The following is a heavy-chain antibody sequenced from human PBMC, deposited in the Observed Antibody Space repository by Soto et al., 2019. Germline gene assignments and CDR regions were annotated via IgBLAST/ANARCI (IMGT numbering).Heavy chain of an antibody. CDR1: GYGFTTYG. V-gene: IGHV1-18*01. CDR3: AGGRYGDY. CDR2: ISAHNGNT. Sequence: QVHLVQSGAEVKKPGASVKVSCKGSGYGFTTYGITWVRQAPGQGLEWMAWISAHNGNTNYAQKLQGRVTVTRDTSTSTAYMELRSLRSVDRAVYYCAGGRYGDYWGQGALVTVSS. J-gene: IGHJ4*02. D-gene: IGHD1-1*01.